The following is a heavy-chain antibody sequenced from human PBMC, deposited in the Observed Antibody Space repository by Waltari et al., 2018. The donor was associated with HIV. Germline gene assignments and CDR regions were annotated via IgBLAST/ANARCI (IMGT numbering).Heavy chain of an antibody. CDR1: GFAVSRHY. D-gene: IGHD3-22*01. CDR2: IYSGGRT. Sequence: EVQLVASGGGLIQPGGSLRLSCSASGFAVSRHYIIWVLQAPGKGLEWVFVIYSGGRTYYADSVKGRFTISRDNSKNTLYLQMNSLRAEDTAVYYCARCPDYDSSGYAFDPWGQGTLVTVSS. CDR3: ARCPDYDSSGYAFDP. V-gene: IGHV3-53*01. J-gene: IGHJ5*02.